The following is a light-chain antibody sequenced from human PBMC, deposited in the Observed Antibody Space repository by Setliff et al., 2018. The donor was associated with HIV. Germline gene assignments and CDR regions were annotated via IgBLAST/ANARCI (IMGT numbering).Light chain of an antibody. V-gene: IGLV2-14*03. J-gene: IGLJ1*01. CDR1: SADVGVYDF. CDR3: ASYTNINTFV. Sequence: QSALSQPASVSGSPGQSIFISCTGTSADVGVYDFVSWYQQRPGKAPKLILYDVSNRPSGVSNRFSGSKSGNTASLTISGLQTEDESDYFCASYTNINTFVFGTGTKVTVL. CDR2: DVS.